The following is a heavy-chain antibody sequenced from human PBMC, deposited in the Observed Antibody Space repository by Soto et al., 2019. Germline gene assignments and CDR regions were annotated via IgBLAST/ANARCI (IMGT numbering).Heavy chain of an antibody. V-gene: IGHV1-18*01. CDR1: GYTFTSYG. CDR3: ATSHYYYYYLDV. CDR2: ISAYNGNT. J-gene: IGHJ6*03. D-gene: IGHD1-7*01. Sequence: ASVKVSCKASGYTFTSYGISWVRQAPGQGLEWMGWISAYNGNTNYAQKLQGRVTMTTDTSTSTAYMELRSLRSDDTAVYYCATSHYYYYYLDVWGKGTTVTVSS.